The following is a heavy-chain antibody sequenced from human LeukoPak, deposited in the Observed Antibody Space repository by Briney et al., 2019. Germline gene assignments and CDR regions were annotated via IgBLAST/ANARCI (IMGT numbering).Heavy chain of an antibody. J-gene: IGHJ4*02. D-gene: IGHD4-17*01. CDR1: GFSVSNYY. CDR3: ARGGITDYGDYSSFDY. Sequence: GGSLRLSCVASGFSVSNYYMSWVRQAPGKGLEWVSVISTGGGTSYTDSVKGRFTFFRDNSKNTLFLQMNSLRAEDTAVYYCARGGITDYGDYSSFDYWGQGTLLTVSS. CDR2: ISTGGGT. V-gene: IGHV3-66*01.